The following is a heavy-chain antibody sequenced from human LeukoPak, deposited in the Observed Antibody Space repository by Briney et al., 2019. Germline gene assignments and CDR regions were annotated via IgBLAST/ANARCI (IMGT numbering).Heavy chain of an antibody. Sequence: GGSLRLSCAVSGFTLSSYAMSWIRQAPGKGLEWISYIDSSRKAIYYADSVKGRFTISRDNAKNSLFLQMNSLRTEDTAVYYCARGLRQTIGYPLFDYWGQGALVTVSS. CDR3: ARGLRQTIGYPLFDY. D-gene: IGHD5-18*01. V-gene: IGHV3-48*04. J-gene: IGHJ4*02. CDR1: GFTLSSYA. CDR2: IDSSRKAI.